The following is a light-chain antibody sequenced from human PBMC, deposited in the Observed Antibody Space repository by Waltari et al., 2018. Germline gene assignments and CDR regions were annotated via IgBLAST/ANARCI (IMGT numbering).Light chain of an antibody. J-gene: IGLJ3*02. CDR3: QSYDTSLRVV. CDR2: GKS. CDR1: GSNIGAGYA. Sequence: QSVLTQPPSVSGAPGQRVTIPCTGSGSNIGAGYAVHWYQPLPRAGPKLFSYGKSTRRVGVLDLFFGCTSGTSASLAIPGLLAEDEADYYCQSYDTSLRVVFGGGTSLAGL. V-gene: IGLV1-40*01.